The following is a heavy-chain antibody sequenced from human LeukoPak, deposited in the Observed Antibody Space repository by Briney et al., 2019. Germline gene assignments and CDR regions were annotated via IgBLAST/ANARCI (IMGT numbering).Heavy chain of an antibody. CDR3: ARDPRYCSSTSCYGLRDY. CDR2: IYTSGST. Sequence: PSQTLSLTCTVSGGSISSGSYYWSGIRQPAGKGLEWIGRIYTSGSTNYNPSLKSRVTISVDRSKNQFSLKLSSVTAADTAVYYCARDPRYCSSTSCYGLRDYWGQGTLVTVSS. J-gene: IGHJ4*02. V-gene: IGHV4-61*02. D-gene: IGHD2-2*01. CDR1: GGSISSGSYY.